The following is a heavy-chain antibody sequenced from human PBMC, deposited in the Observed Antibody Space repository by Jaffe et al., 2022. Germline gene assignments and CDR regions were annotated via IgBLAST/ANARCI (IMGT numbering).Heavy chain of an antibody. V-gene: IGHV2-26*01. CDR1: GFSLSNARMG. Sequence: QVTLKESGPVLVKPTETLTLTCTVSGFSLSNARMGVSWIRQPPGKALEWLAHIFSNDEKSYSTSLKSRLTISKDTSKSQVVLTMTNMDPVDTATYYCARRVYSSSWYDYYYYYYMDVWGKGTTVTVSS. CDR3: ARRVYSSSWYDYYYYYYMDV. D-gene: IGHD6-13*01. CDR2: IFSNDEK. J-gene: IGHJ6*03.